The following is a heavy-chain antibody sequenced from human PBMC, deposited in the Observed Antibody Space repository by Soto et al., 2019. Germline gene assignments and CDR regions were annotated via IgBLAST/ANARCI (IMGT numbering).Heavy chain of an antibody. J-gene: IGHJ3*02. D-gene: IGHD5-18*01. CDR1: GYTFTCYG. CDR2: ISGYNGNT. V-gene: IGHV1-18*01. Sequence: ASVKGSCKASGYTFTCYGISWVRQAPGQGLEWMGWISGYNGNTNYAQKLQGRVTMTTDTSTSTAYMELRSLRSDDTAVYYCAREYSQGDAFDIWGQGTMVTVSS. CDR3: AREYSQGDAFDI.